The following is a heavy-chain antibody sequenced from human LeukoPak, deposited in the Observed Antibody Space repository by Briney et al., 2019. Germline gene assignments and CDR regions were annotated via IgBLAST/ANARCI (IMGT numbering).Heavy chain of an antibody. D-gene: IGHD5-18*01. V-gene: IGHV4-59*01. CDR3: ARGRTQLYPYYFDY. CDR2: IYYCGST. Sequence: SETLSLTCTVSGGSISSYYWSWIRQPPGKGLEWIGYIYYCGSTNYNPSLKSRVTISVDTSKNQFSLKLSSVTAADTAVYYCARGRTQLYPYYFDYWGQGTLVTVSS. J-gene: IGHJ4*02. CDR1: GGSISSYY.